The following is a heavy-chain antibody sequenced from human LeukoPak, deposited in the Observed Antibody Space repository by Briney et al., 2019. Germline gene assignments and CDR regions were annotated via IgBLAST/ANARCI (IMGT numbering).Heavy chain of an antibody. V-gene: IGHV3-30*02. D-gene: IGHD4-17*01. CDR2: IRYDGSNK. Sequence: GGSLRLSCAASGFTFSSYGMHWVRQAPGKGLEWVAFIRYDGSNKYYADSVKGRFTISRDNSKNTPYLQMNSLRAEDTAVYYCANDGYGDYVIDYWGQGTLVTVSS. CDR3: ANDGYGDYVIDY. J-gene: IGHJ4*02. CDR1: GFTFSSYG.